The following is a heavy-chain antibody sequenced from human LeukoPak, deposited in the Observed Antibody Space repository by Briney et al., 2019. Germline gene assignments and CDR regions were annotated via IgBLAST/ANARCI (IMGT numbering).Heavy chain of an antibody. D-gene: IGHD6-13*01. Sequence: GGSLRLSCAASGFTFDDYAMHWVRQAPGKGLEWVSGISWNSGSIGYADSVKGRFTISRDNAKNSLYLQMNSLRAGDTALYYCAKDEGYSSSWYLAYWGQGTLVTVSS. CDR3: AKDEGYSSSWYLAY. V-gene: IGHV3-9*01. CDR2: ISWNSGSI. J-gene: IGHJ4*02. CDR1: GFTFDDYA.